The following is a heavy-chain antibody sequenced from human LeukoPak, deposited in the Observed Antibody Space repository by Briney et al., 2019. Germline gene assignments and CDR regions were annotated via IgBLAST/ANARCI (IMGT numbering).Heavy chain of an antibody. CDR3: ARDGHGVPLDY. CDR2: ISYDGTEK. Sequence: GGSLRLSCAASGFTFSSYAMHWVRQAPGKGLEWVAVISYDGTEKYYGDSVKGRFTISRDNSKNTLYLQMNSLRAEDTALYYCARDGHGVPLDYWGQGTLVTVSP. D-gene: IGHD4-17*01. V-gene: IGHV3-30-3*01. CDR1: GFTFSSYA. J-gene: IGHJ4*02.